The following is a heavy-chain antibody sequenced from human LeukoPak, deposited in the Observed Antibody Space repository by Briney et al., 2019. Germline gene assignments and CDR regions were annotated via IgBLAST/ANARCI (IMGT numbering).Heavy chain of an antibody. V-gene: IGHV3-33*01. J-gene: IGHJ4*02. Sequence: GGSLRLSCAASGFTFSSYGMHWVRQAPGKGLEWVAVIWYDGSNKYYADSVKGRFTISRDNSKNTLHLQMNSLRAEDTAVYYCARGANSLDYGDYGGDFDYWGQGTLVTVSS. CDR1: GFTFSSYG. D-gene: IGHD4-17*01. CDR2: IWYDGSNK. CDR3: ARGANSLDYGDYGGDFDY.